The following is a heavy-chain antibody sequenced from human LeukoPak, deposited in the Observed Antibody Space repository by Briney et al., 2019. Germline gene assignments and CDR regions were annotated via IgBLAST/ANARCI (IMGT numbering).Heavy chain of an antibody. D-gene: IGHD2-15*01. CDR1: GFTFSSYW. V-gene: IGHV3-7*01. Sequence: PGGSLRLSCAASGFTFSSYWMSWVRQAPGKGLEWVANIKQDGSEKYYVDSVKGRFTISRDNAKNSLYLQTNSLRAEDTAVYYCARVLVVVAATRSRPFDYWGQGTLVTVSS. J-gene: IGHJ4*02. CDR2: IKQDGSEK. CDR3: ARVLVVVAATRSRPFDY.